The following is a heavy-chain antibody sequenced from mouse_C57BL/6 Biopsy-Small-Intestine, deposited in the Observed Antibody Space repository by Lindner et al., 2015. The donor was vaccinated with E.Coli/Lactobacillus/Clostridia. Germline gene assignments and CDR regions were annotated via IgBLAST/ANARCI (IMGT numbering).Heavy chain of an antibody. D-gene: IGHD1-1*02. CDR1: GGTLSNYG. CDR3: AREARRDGNRLAWYFDY. CDR2: IIPFFGTP. V-gene: IGHV1S126*01. J-gene: IGHJ3*01. Sequence: SVKVSCKASGGTLSNYGLSWVRQAPGQGLEWMGWIIPFFGTPNYAQRFQDRVTFTADESTSAVYMELSSLKSEDTAVYYCAREARRDGNRLAWYFDYWGQGTLVTVS.